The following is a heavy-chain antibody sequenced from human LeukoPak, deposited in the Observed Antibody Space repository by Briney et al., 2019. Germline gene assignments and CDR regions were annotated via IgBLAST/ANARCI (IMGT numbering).Heavy chain of an antibody. J-gene: IGHJ6*02. V-gene: IGHV1-2*02. CDR3: ARDLRKEVVRGVIMGYYYGMDV. CDR2: INPNSGGT. D-gene: IGHD3-10*01. CDR1: GYTFTGYY. Sequence: ASVKVSCKAFGYTFTGYYMHWVRQAPGQGLEWMGWINPNSGGTNYAQKFQGRVTMTRDTSISTAYMELSRLRSDDTAVYYCARDLRKEVVRGVIMGYYYGMDVWGQGTTVTVSS.